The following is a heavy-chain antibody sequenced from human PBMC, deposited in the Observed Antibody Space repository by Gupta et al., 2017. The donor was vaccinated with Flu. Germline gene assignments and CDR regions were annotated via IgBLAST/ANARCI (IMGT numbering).Heavy chain of an antibody. D-gene: IGHD2-15*01. CDR3: VRDWARGCSPPFFDY. J-gene: IGHJ4*02. Sequence: QVQLVQSGPEVKNPGASVKVSCKASGYNFGSCGISWVRQAPGHGLEWMGWISGRKGNTDYAQRFQGRVTMTTETSTSTVYMELRSLRADDTAVYYCVRDWARGCSPPFFDYWGQGTVVSVSS. V-gene: IGHV1-18*01. CDR1: GYNFGSCG. CDR2: ISGRKGNT.